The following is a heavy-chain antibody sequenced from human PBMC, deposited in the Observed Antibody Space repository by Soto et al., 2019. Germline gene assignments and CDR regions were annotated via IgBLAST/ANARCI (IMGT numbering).Heavy chain of an antibody. CDR3: ARDLWGYCGTDCYPLDV. CDR2: MYNTGST. J-gene: IGHJ6*02. D-gene: IGHD2-21*02. CDR1: GGAISGYY. V-gene: IGHV4-59*01. Sequence: SETLSLTCTVSGGAISGYYWSWIRQPPGKGLEWIGYMYNTGSTVYNPSFKSRVTISVDTSKNQFSLKLNSVTAADTAVYYCARDLWGYCGTDCYPLDVWGQGTTVTV.